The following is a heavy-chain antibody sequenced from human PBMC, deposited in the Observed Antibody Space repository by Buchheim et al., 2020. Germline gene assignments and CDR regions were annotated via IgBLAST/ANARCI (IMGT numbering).Heavy chain of an antibody. CDR2: ISGSGGST. CDR3: AKDDCSGGSCNLDY. D-gene: IGHD2-15*01. CDR1: GFTFSSYA. V-gene: IGHV3-23*01. J-gene: IGHJ4*02. Sequence: EVQLLESGGGLVQPGGSLRLSCAASGFTFSSYAMSWVRQAPGKGLELVSAISGSGGSTYYADSVQGRFTISRANSQNKMHLQMNSLRAEDTAVYYCAKDDCSGGSCNLDYWGQGTL.